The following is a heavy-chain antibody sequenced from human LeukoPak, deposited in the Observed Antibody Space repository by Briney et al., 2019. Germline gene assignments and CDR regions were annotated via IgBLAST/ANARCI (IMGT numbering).Heavy chain of an antibody. CDR2: INSGGSII. CDR3: ARVTGSDWYFNYFYY. Sequence: GGSLRLSCAASEFTSSEYYMTWISQAPGKGLEWVSYINSGGSIIYYADSVKGRFTISRDNAKNSLYLQMNSLRAEDTAVYYCARVTGSDWYFNYFYYWGQGALVTVSS. V-gene: IGHV3-11*01. J-gene: IGHJ4*02. CDR1: EFTSSEYY. D-gene: IGHD6-19*01.